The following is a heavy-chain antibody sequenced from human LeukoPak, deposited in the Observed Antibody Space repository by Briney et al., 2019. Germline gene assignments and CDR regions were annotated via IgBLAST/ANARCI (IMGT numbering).Heavy chain of an antibody. CDR2: INRGGST. D-gene: IGHD4-11*01. J-gene: IGHJ5*02. V-gene: IGHV4-34*01. CDR3: ARERASNNYSNWFDP. CDR1: GDSFSDFY. Sequence: SKTLSLTCAVYGDSFSDFYWSWIRQPPGKGLEWIGEINRGGSTNYNPSLKSRVTISLDTSVNQFFLRLSPVTAADAGVYYCARERASNNYSNWFDPWGQGTLVTVSS.